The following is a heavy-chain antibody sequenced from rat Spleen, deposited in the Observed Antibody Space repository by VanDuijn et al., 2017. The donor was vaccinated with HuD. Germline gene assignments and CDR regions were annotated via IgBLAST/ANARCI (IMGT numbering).Heavy chain of an antibody. J-gene: IGHJ3*01. CDR2: IIYDGSRT. D-gene: IGHD1-6*01. V-gene: IGHV5S10*01. CDR3: ATGPRILRIDWFAY. Sequence: EVQLVESGGGLVQPGRSLKLSCAASGFTFSDYYMAWVRQAPTKGLEWVATIIYDGSRTFYRDSVKGRFTISRDNAKSTLYLQMDSLTSEDTATYYCATGPRILRIDWFAYWGRGALVTVSS. CDR1: GFTFSDYY.